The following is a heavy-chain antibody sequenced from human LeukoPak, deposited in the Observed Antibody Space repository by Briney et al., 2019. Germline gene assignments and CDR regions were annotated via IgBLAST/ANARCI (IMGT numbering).Heavy chain of an antibody. CDR1: GFTFSSYA. D-gene: IGHD3-9*01. Sequence: GGSLRLSCAASGFTFSSYAMHWVRQAPGKGLEWVAVISDDGSNKYYADSVKGRFTSSRDNSKNTLYLQMNSLRAEDTAVYYCARNDILTGYHRYYGMDVWGQGTTVTVSS. V-gene: IGHV3-30-3*01. J-gene: IGHJ6*02. CDR3: ARNDILTGYHRYYGMDV. CDR2: ISDDGSNK.